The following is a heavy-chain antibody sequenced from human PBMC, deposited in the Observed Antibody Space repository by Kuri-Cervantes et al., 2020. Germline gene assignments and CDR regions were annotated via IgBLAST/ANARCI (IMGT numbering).Heavy chain of an antibody. D-gene: IGHD2-15*01. V-gene: IGHV4/OR15-8*02. J-gene: IGHJ4*02. CDR1: GFTFSYYP. Sequence: ESLKISCAASGFTFSYYPLHWVRQAPGKGLEWIGEIYHSGHTNYNPSLKSRVTMSIDKSKNQFSLKLNSVTPADTAVYYCARGRIAATTSYYFDYWGQGALVTVSS. CDR2: IYHSGHT. CDR3: ARGRIAATTSYYFDY.